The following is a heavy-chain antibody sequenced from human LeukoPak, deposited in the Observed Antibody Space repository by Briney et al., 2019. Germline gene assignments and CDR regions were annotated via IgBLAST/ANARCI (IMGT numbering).Heavy chain of an antibody. Sequence: GGSLRLSCAASGFTFSDYYMSWIRQAPGKGLEWVSYISSSGSTIYYADSVKGRFTISRDNSKNTLYLQMNSLRAEDTAVYYCAKDRAGYYGSGNVDYWGQGTLVTVSS. D-gene: IGHD3-10*01. J-gene: IGHJ4*02. CDR3: AKDRAGYYGSGNVDY. V-gene: IGHV3-11*04. CDR1: GFTFSDYY. CDR2: ISSSGSTI.